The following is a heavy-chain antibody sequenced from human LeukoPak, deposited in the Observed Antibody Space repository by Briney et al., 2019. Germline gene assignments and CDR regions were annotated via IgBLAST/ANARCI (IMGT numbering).Heavy chain of an antibody. CDR1: GFTFSSYW. D-gene: IGHD3-10*01. Sequence: PGGSLRLSCAASGFTFSSYWMSWVRQAPGKGLEWVANIMQDGSEKYYVDSVKGRFTISRDNAKNSLYLQMNSLRAEDTAVYYCARVTSMVRGVIAHYYYYGMDVWGQGTTVTVSS. CDR2: IMQDGSEK. V-gene: IGHV3-7*01. CDR3: ARVTSMVRGVIAHYYYYGMDV. J-gene: IGHJ6*02.